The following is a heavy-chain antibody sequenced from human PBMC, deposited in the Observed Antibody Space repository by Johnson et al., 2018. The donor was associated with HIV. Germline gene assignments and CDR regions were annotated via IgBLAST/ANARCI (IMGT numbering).Heavy chain of an antibody. Sequence: VQLVESGGGVVQPGRSLRLSCAASGFTFSSYAMSWVRQAPGKGLEWVSAISGSGGSTYYADSVKGRFTISRDNSKNTLYRQMNSLRAEDTAVYYCAKERVTWSSRGDAFDIWGQGTMVTVSS. V-gene: IGHV3-23*04. J-gene: IGHJ3*02. CDR1: GFTFSSYA. D-gene: IGHD5-18*01. CDR3: AKERVTWSSRGDAFDI. CDR2: ISGSGGST.